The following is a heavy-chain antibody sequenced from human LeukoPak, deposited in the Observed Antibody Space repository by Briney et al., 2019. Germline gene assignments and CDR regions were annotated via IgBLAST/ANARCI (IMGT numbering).Heavy chain of an antibody. CDR3: AKDAHRTENYYWYFDL. J-gene: IGHJ2*01. CDR2: ISGTGGGT. D-gene: IGHD1-1*01. V-gene: IGHV3-23*01. Sequence: GGSLRLSCAASGFTFSDYYMSWIRQAPGKGLEWVSTISGTGGGTYYADSVKGRFTISRDNSKNTLYLQMNSLRAEDTAVYFCAKDAHRTENYYWYFDLWGRGTLVTVSS. CDR1: GFTFSDYY.